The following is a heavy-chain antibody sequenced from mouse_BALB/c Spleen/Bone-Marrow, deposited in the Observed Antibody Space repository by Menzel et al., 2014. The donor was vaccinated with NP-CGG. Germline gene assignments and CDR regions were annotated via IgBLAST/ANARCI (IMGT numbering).Heavy chain of an antibody. D-gene: IGHD2-4*01. CDR2: IDTSDSYT. J-gene: IGHJ4*01. CDR1: GYTFTDYW. Sequence: VQLQQSGAELVMPGASVKMSCKASGYTFTDYWMHWVKQRPGQGLEWIGAIDTSDSYTSYNQKFKGKATLTVDESSSTAYMQLSSLTSEDSAVYYCARKYDYYYAMDYWGQGTSVTVPS. V-gene: IGHV1-69*01. CDR3: ARKYDYYYAMDY.